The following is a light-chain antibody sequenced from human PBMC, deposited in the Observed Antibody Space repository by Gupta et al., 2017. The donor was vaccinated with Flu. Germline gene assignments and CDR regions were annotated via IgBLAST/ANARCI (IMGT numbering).Light chain of an antibody. CDR3: LQDYDYPWT. Sequence: AIQMTQSPSSVSASVGDRVTITCRASQDIRRDLGWYQQKPGKAPKFLIYAASTLQSGVPSRFSGGGSGTDFTLTINNLQPEDFATYYCLQDYDYPWTFGQGTKVDIK. V-gene: IGKV1-6*01. J-gene: IGKJ1*01. CDR2: AAS. CDR1: QDIRRD.